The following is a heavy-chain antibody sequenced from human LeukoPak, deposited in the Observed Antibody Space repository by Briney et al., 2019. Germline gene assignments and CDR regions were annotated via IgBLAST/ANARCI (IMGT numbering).Heavy chain of an antibody. Sequence: PGRSLRLSCAASGFTFSIYGMHWVRQAPGKGLEWVAVISYRGNNKYYADSVKGRFTISRDNSKNTLYLQMNSLRAEDTAVYYCARCPESSGYYYELDSWGQGTLVTVSS. J-gene: IGHJ4*02. D-gene: IGHD3-22*01. CDR1: GFTFSIYG. V-gene: IGHV3-30*03. CDR3: ARCPESSGYYYELDS. CDR2: ISYRGNNK.